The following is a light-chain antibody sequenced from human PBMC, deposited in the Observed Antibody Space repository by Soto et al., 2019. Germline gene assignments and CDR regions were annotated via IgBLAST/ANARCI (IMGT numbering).Light chain of an antibody. CDR1: QSISTY. Sequence: IQMTQSPSSLSASVGDRVTITCRASQSISTYLNWYQQKPGKAPKLLILVASTLPSGVPSRFSGSGSGTDFTLTISSLQPEDFATYYCQQSYSNTQTFGQGTKVDI. J-gene: IGKJ1*01. V-gene: IGKV1-39*01. CDR2: VAS. CDR3: QQSYSNTQT.